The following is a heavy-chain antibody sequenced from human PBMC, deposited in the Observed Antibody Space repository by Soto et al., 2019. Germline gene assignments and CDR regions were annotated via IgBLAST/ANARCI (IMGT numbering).Heavy chain of an antibody. CDR2: IYPGDSDT. J-gene: IGHJ5*02. CDR3: ARHGAKAGYDFWSGYNWFDP. D-gene: IGHD3-3*01. V-gene: IGHV5-51*01. Sequence: GESLKISCKGSGYSFTSYWIGWVRQMPGKGLEWMGIIYPGDSDTRYSPSFQGQVTISADKSISTAYLQWSSLKASDTAMYYCARHGAKAGYDFWSGYNWFDPWGQGTLVTVSS. CDR1: GYSFTSYW.